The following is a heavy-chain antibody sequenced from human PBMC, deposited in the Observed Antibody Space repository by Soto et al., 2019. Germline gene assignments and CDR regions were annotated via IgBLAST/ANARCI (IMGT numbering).Heavy chain of an antibody. V-gene: IGHV3-66*01. CDR1: GFTVSSNF. CDR2: IYSGGST. Sequence: PGGSLRLSCAASGFTVSSNFMSWVRQAPGKGLEWVSLIYSGGSTYYADSVKGRFTISRDNSKNTLYLQMNSLRAEDTAVYYCARSSYNWNGLWGQGTLVTVSS. D-gene: IGHD3-10*01. J-gene: IGHJ5*02. CDR3: ARSSYNWNGL.